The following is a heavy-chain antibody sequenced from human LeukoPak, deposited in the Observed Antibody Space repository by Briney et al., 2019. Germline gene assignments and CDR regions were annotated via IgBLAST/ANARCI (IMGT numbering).Heavy chain of an antibody. V-gene: IGHV5-51*01. CDR1: GYSFTSHW. J-gene: IGHJ3*02. Sequence: GESLKISCKGSGYSFTSHWIGWVRQMPGKGLEWMGIIYPGDSDTRYSPSFQGQVTISADKSINTAYLQWSSLKASDTAMYYCARLYTGSSGAFDIWGQGTTVTVSS. CDR2: IYPGDSDT. CDR3: ARLYTGSSGAFDI. D-gene: IGHD1-26*01.